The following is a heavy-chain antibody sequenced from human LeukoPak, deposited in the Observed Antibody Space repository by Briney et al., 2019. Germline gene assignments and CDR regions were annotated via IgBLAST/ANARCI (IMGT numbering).Heavy chain of an antibody. CDR2: INHSGST. CDR1: GGSFSGYY. Sequence: SETLSLTCAVYGGSFSGYYWSWIRQPPGKGLEWIGEINHSGSTNYNPSLKSRVTISVDTSKNQFSLKLSSATAADTAVYYCARGQGDYGYYYYYYYMDVWGKGTTVTVS. V-gene: IGHV4-34*01. D-gene: IGHD4-17*01. J-gene: IGHJ6*03. CDR3: ARGQGDYGYYYYYYYMDV.